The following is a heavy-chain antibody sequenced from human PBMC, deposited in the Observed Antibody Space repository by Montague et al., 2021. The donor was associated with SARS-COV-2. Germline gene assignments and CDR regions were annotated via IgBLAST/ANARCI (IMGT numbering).Heavy chain of an antibody. CDR1: GGSFTDFY. J-gene: IGHJ6*02. CDR2: SNDRGSS. D-gene: IGHD5-12*01. V-gene: IGHV4-34*01. CDR3: ASRNIVARTDYYYGTDV. Sequence: SETLSLTCAVYGGSFTDFYWTWIRQPPGKGLEWIGESNDRGSSNYNPSLKSRVTISEDTSKNQFSLRLSSVTAADTAVYYCASRNIVARTDYYYGTDVWGRGTTVTVSS.